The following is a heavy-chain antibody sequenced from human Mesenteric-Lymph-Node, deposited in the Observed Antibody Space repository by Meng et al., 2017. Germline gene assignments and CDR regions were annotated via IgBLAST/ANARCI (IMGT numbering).Heavy chain of an antibody. Sequence: SETLSLTCAVYGGSFSGYYWSWIRQPPGKGLEWIGEINHSGSTNYNPSLKSRVTISVDTSKNQFSLKLSSVTAADTAVYYCARDENYYDSSGYYVNAFDIWGQGTMVTVSS. V-gene: IGHV4-34*01. J-gene: IGHJ3*02. CDR2: INHSGST. CDR3: ARDENYYDSSGYYVNAFDI. CDR1: GGSFSGYY. D-gene: IGHD3-22*01.